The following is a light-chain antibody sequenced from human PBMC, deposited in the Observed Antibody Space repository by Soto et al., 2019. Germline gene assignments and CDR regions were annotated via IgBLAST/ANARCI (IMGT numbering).Light chain of an antibody. J-gene: IGKJ1*01. Sequence: EIVMTQSPATLSVSPGERATLSCRASQSVSTNLAWYQQKPGQAPRLLIFGASTRATDVPARFSGSGSGTEFTLTISSLQSEDFAVYYWLQHNSWPRTFGQGTRLEV. CDR1: QSVSTN. CDR3: LQHNSWPRT. CDR2: GAS. V-gene: IGKV3-15*01.